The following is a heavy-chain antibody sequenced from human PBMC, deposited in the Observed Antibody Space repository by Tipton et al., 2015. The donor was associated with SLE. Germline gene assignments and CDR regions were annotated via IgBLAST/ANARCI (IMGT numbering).Heavy chain of an antibody. V-gene: IGHV1-69*01. J-gene: IGHJ3*02. D-gene: IGHD2-21*01. CDR1: GGTFSSYA. Sequence: QSGAEVKKPGSSVKVSCKASGGTFSSYAIGWVRQAPGQGLEWMGGIIPIFGTANYAQKFQGRVTITADESTSTAYMELSRLRSDDTAVYYCARAPPVVVVIADDAFDIWAKGQWSPSLQ. CDR3: ARAPPVVVVIADDAFDI. CDR2: IIPIFGTA.